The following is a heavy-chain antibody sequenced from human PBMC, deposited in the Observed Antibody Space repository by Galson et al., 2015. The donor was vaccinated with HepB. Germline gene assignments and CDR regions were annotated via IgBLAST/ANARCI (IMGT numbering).Heavy chain of an antibody. J-gene: IGHJ5*02. V-gene: IGHV3-23*01. Sequence: SLRLSCVDYAFNFHNHAMNWARQAPGKGLEWVAAFSGNGGSTYYADSVKGRFSISRDNSNNTLYLQMNRLRAEDTAVYYCAKGAYYYGSGNYYKAWGQGTLVTVSS. D-gene: IGHD3-10*01. CDR3: AKGAYYYGSGNYYKA. CDR1: AFNFHNHA. CDR2: FSGNGGST.